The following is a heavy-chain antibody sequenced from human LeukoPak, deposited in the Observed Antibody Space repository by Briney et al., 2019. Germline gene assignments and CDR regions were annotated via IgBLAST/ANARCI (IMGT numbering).Heavy chain of an antibody. V-gene: IGHV3-23*01. CDR2: ISGSGSST. CDR1: GFTFTSYA. Sequence: GGSLRLSCAASGFTFTSYAMSWVRQAPGKGLEWVSAISGSGSSTYYADSVKGRLTISRDNSKNTLYVQMNSLRGEDTAVYYCAKDHARYYYGSGSPGGYFDYWGQGTLVTVSS. D-gene: IGHD3-10*01. CDR3: AKDHARYYYGSGSPGGYFDY. J-gene: IGHJ4*02.